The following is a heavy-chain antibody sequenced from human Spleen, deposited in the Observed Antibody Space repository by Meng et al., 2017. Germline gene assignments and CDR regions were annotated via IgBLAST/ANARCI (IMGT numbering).Heavy chain of an antibody. CDR3: SGHVDY. CDR2: IKSNSDGGTT. Sequence: EVRLVESGGGLVKPGGSLRLSCVASGFSFTDAWMSWVRQAPGKGLEWVGRIKSNSDGGTTDYAAPVKGRFTISRDDSENTFYLQMNSLKTEDTAVYYCSGHVDYWGHGTLVTVPS. CDR1: GFSFTDAW. V-gene: IGHV3-15*01. J-gene: IGHJ4*01.